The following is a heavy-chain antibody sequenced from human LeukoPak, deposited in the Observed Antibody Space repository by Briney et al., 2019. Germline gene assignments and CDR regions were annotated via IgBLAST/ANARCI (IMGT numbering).Heavy chain of an antibody. D-gene: IGHD3-16*02. Sequence: GGSLRLSCAASGFTFSSYAMHWVRQAPGKGLEWVAVISYDGSNKYYADSVKGRFTISRDNSKNTLYLQMNSLRAEDTAVYYCARDAITFGGVIVIRVYYFDYWGQGTLVTVSS. V-gene: IGHV3-30-3*01. CDR2: ISYDGSNK. J-gene: IGHJ4*02. CDR3: ARDAITFGGVIVIRVYYFDY. CDR1: GFTFSSYA.